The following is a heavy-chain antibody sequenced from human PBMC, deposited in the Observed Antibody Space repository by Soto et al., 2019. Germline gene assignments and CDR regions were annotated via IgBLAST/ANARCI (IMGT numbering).Heavy chain of an antibody. V-gene: IGHV4-39*01. Sequence: SETLSLTCTVSGGSISSSSYYWGWIRQPPGKGLEWIGGIYYSGSTYYNPSLKSRVTISVDTSKNQFSLKLSSVTAADTAVYYCARSMTTVVTLDYWGQGTLVTVS. CDR1: GGSISSSSYY. J-gene: IGHJ4*02. CDR2: IYYSGST. D-gene: IGHD4-17*01. CDR3: ARSMTTVVTLDY.